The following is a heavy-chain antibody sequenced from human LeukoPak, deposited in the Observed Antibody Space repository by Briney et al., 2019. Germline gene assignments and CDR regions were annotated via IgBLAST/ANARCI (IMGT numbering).Heavy chain of an antibody. Sequence: APVKVSCKASGYTFTGYYMHWVRQAPGQGLEWMGWINPNSGGTKYAQKFQGRVTMTRDTSISTGDMELSRLRSDDTAVYYCARGEVSSWYDYFQHWGQGSLVTVSS. V-gene: IGHV1-2*02. D-gene: IGHD6-13*01. CDR2: INPNSGGT. CDR1: GYTFTGYY. CDR3: ARGEVSSWYDYFQH. J-gene: IGHJ1*01.